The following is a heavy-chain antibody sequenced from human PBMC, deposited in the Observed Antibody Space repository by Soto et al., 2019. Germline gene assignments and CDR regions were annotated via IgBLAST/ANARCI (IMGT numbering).Heavy chain of an antibody. Sequence: QLVQAGCGVGEPGGCMSLSFSATPSAFTFSDHGMHWVRQTPGKGLEWLAVIWFDGIERSYADSVKGRFTVSRDNSENTLYRQLNRLSDEDTGDYSCASSGGVDFTSIFRSFYYELDVWGHATTVAVSS. J-gene: IGHJ6*02. D-gene: IGHD3-10*01. V-gene: IGHV3-33*01. CDR1: AFTFSDHG. CDR2: IWFDGIER. CDR3: ASSGGVDFTSIFRSFYYELDV.